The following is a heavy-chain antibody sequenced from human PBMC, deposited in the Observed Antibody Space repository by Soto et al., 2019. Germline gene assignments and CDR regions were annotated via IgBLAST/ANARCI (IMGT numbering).Heavy chain of an antibody. V-gene: IGHV3-23*01. CDR2: ISGSGGST. CDR3: AKGITMVRGVINAFDI. Sequence: GGSLRLSCAASGFTFSSYAVSWVRQAPGKGLEWVSAISGSGGSTYYADSVKGRFTISRDNSKNTLYLQMNSLRAEDTAVYYCAKGITMVRGVINAFDIWGQGTMVTVSS. CDR1: GFTFSSYA. D-gene: IGHD3-10*01. J-gene: IGHJ3*02.